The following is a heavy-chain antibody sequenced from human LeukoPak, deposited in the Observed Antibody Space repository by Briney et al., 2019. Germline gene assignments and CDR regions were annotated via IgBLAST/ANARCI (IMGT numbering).Heavy chain of an antibody. CDR1: GFTFSSYE. D-gene: IGHD3-10*01. CDR3: ARLRFGELRSYDF. V-gene: IGHV3-48*03. Sequence: GGSLRLSCAASGFTFSSYEMNWVRQAPGKGLEWVSYISSSGSTIYYADSVKGRFTISRDNAKNSLYLQMNSLRAEDTAVYYCARLRFGELRSYDFWGQGTLVSVSS. CDR2: ISSSGSTI. J-gene: IGHJ4*02.